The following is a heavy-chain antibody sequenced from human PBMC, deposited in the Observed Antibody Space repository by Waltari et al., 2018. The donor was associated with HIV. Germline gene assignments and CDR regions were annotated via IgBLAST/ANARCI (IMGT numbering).Heavy chain of an antibody. CDR1: GFTFGDYA. CDR3: TRDSRLVVYSDGIWYFDL. CDR2: IRSKAYGGTT. J-gene: IGHJ2*01. D-gene: IGHD2-8*02. V-gene: IGHV3-49*03. Sequence: EVQLVESGGGLVQPGRSLRLSCTASGFTFGDYAMSWFRQAPGKGLEWVGFIRSKAYGGTTEYAASVKGRFTISRDDSKSIAYLQMNSLKTEDTAVYYCTRDSRLVVYSDGIWYFDLWGRGTLVTVSS.